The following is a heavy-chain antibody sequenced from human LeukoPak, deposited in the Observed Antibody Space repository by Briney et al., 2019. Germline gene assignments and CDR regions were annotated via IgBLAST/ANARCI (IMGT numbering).Heavy chain of an antibody. CDR2: IWYDGSNK. V-gene: IGHV3-33*01. CDR3: ARDRGYSGYTTAGIFDY. D-gene: IGHD5-12*01. J-gene: IGHJ4*02. Sequence: GGSLRLSCAASGFTFSSYGMHWVRQAPGKGLEWVAVIWYDGSNKYYADSVKGRFTISRDKSKNTLYLQMNSLRAEDTAVYYCARDRGYSGYTTAGIFDYWGQGTLVTVSS. CDR1: GFTFSSYG.